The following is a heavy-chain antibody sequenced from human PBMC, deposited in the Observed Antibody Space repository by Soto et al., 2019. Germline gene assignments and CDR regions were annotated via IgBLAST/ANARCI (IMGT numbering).Heavy chain of an antibody. V-gene: IGHV3-23*01. J-gene: IGHJ4*02. CDR2: ITGSCSDT. Sequence: PGGSLRLSCAASGFTFNNYAMGWVRQTPGKGLEWFSAITGSCSDTYYADSVKGRFTISRDNSKNTLSLQMNSLRAEDTAVYYCAKLGSSSWSPHYYFDYWGQGTLVTVSS. CDR1: GFTFNNYA. CDR3: AKLGSSSWSPHYYFDY. D-gene: IGHD2-2*01.